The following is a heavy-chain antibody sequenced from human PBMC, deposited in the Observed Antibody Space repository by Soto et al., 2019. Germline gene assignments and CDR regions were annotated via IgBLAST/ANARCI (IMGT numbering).Heavy chain of an antibody. CDR3: ARWGTTGRLDV. Sequence: QVQLVESGGGVVQPGTSLRLSCVGSGFTFRSYVIHWVRQAPGKGLEWVALTSYDGSNKDYGDSVKGRFTISRDNSRNTVDLQMASLRRADTALYYCARWGTTGRLDVWGQGTLVSVSS. CDR1: GFTFRSYV. D-gene: IGHD3-16*01. V-gene: IGHV3-33*05. J-gene: IGHJ1*01. CDR2: TSYDGSNK.